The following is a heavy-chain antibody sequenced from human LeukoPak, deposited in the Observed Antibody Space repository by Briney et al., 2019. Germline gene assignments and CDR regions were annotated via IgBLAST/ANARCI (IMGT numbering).Heavy chain of an antibody. V-gene: IGHV4-39*01. Sequence: ETLSLTCSVSGPSVTSGGFYWGWLRQPPGKGLQWLATDYYTGRTYSNPSLRSRVTISIDTSKNQFSMSLRSLIAADTAVYYCARHSGSGSLSRPFDPWGQGTLVTVSS. CDR1: GPSVTSGGFY. J-gene: IGHJ5*02. D-gene: IGHD3-10*01. CDR3: ARHSGSGSLSRPFDP. CDR2: DYYTGRT.